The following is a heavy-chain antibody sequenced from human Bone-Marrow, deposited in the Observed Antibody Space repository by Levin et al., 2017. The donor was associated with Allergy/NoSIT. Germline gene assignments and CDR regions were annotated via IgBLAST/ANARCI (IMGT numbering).Heavy chain of an antibody. CDR2: IKPDGTGA. V-gene: IGHV3-74*01. J-gene: IGHJ5*02. CDR1: GFIFSNFW. D-gene: IGHD7-27*01. Sequence: GGSLRLSCAASGFIFSNFWMHWVRQVPGKGLMFVSTIKPDGTGANYADSVKGRFTISRDNSKNTVFLEMNSLRVEDTGVYYCTNSLTGEASWGRGTLVTVSP. CDR3: TNSLTGEAS.